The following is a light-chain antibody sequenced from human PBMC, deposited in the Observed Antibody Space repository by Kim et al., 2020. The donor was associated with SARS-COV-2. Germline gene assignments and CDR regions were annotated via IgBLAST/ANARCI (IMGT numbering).Light chain of an antibody. Sequence: GEMVTISCAGSRANIGSDYVYWYQQIPGTAPKLLIYRNNQRPSGVPDRFSGSKSGTPASMAISGLRSEDEADYYCAAWDDSLSVVVFGGGTQLTVL. CDR1: RANIGSDY. CDR3: AAWDDSLSVVV. V-gene: IGLV1-47*01. CDR2: RNN. J-gene: IGLJ3*02.